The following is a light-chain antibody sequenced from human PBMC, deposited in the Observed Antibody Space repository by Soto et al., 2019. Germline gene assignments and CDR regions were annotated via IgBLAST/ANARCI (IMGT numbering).Light chain of an antibody. Sequence: QSALTQPGSVSGSPGQSITISCTGTSGDIGSYTYVSWYQQYPGKAPKLLISEVTNRPSGVSNRFSGSKSGNTASLTISGLQPEDEAHYYCSSYTTISPPVVFGGGTKLTVL. CDR2: EVT. J-gene: IGLJ2*01. CDR3: SSYTTISPPVV. V-gene: IGLV2-14*01. CDR1: SGDIGSYTY.